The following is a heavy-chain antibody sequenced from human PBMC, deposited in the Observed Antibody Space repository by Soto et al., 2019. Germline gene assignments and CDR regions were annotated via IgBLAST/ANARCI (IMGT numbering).Heavy chain of an antibody. D-gene: IGHD2-2*01. V-gene: IGHV1-8*01. CDR1: GYTFTSYD. Sequence: ASVKVSCKASGYTFTSYDINWVRQATGQGLEWMGWMNPNSGNTGYAQKFQGRVTMTRNTSISTAYMELSSLRSEDTAVYYCARDCSSTSCYYGIDYWRQGTLVTVSS. CDR2: MNPNSGNT. J-gene: IGHJ4*02. CDR3: ARDCSSTSCYYGIDY.